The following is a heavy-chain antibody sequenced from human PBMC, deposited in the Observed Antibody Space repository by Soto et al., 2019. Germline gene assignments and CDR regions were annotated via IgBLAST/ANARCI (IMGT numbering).Heavy chain of an antibody. V-gene: IGHV3-23*05. CDR1: GFSFSNYA. Sequence: EVQLLESGGGLVQPGGSLRLSCIASGFSFSNYAMIWVRQAPGKGPGWVSSIEISGRATYYADAVKSRFTISRDDAKNGVYLRMHSLRGEDTSVYFCAKGDGGYFEHWGQGSLVTVSS. D-gene: IGHD2-21*01. CDR3: AKGDGGYFEH. J-gene: IGHJ4*02. CDR2: IEISGRAT.